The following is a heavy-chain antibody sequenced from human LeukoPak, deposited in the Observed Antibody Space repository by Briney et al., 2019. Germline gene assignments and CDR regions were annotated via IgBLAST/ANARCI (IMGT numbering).Heavy chain of an antibody. D-gene: IGHD3-22*01. J-gene: IGHJ3*01. CDR2: INPNSGGT. V-gene: IGHV1-2*02. CDR1: GYTFTGYY. CDR3: ARDSRRYYYDSSDRPAGDY. Sequence: EASVKVSCKASGYTFTGYYMHWVRRAPGQGLEWMGWINPNSGGTNYAQKFRGRVTMTRDTSISTAYMELSRLRSDDTAVYYCARDSRRYYYDSSDRPAGDYWGQGTMVTVSS.